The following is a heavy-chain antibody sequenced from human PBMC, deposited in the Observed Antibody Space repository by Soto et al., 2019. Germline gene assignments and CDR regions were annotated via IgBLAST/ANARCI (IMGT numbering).Heavy chain of an antibody. CDR1: GFTFSSYA. CDR2: ISYDGSNK. D-gene: IGHD6-19*01. CDR3: ASRSSGWYALPYYYYGMDV. V-gene: IGHV3-30-3*01. Sequence: QVQLVESGGGVVQPGRSLRLSCVASGFTFSSYAMHWVRQAPGKGLEWVAVISYDGSNKYSADSVKGRFTISRDNSKNTLYLQMNSLRAEDTAVYYCASRSSGWYALPYYYYGMDVWGQGTTVTVSS. J-gene: IGHJ6*02.